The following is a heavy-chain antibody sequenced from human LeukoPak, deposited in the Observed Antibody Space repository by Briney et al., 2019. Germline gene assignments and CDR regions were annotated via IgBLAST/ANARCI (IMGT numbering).Heavy chain of an antibody. D-gene: IGHD3-3*01. V-gene: IGHV1-46*01. J-gene: IGHJ4*02. CDR1: GYTFTSYY. CDR2: INPSGGST. Sequence: EASVKVSCKASGYTFTSYYMHWVRQAPGQGLEWMGIINPSGGSTSYAQKFQGRVTMTRDTSTSTVYMELSSLRSEDTAVYYCARASLDGYDFWSGYHYYFDYWGQGTLVTVSS. CDR3: ARASLDGYDFWSGYHYYFDY.